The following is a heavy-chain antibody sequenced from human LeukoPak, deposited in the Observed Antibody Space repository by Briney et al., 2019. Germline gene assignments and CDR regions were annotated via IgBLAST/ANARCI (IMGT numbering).Heavy chain of an antibody. D-gene: IGHD4-17*01. CDR3: ARDLKTTVTTNFDY. CDR1: GFTFSSYS. V-gene: IGHV3-21*01. J-gene: IGHJ4*02. CDR2: ISSSSSYI. Sequence: GGSLRLSCAASGFTFSSYSMNWVRQAPGKGLEWVSSISSSSSYIYYADSVKGRFTISRDNAKDSLYLQMNSLRAEDTAVYYCARDLKTTVTTNFDYWGQGTLVTVSS.